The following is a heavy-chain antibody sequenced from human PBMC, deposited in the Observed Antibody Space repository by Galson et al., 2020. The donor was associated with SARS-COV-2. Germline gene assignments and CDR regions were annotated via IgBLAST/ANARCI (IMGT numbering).Heavy chain of an antibody. CDR2: ISTTSSYT. CDR1: GFPFSTYS. D-gene: IGHD5-18*01. V-gene: IGHV3-21*01. CDR3: ARDEGIRGYNYGRLYYCMDV. J-gene: IGHJ6*02. Sequence: NSGGSLRLSCAASGFPFSTYSMNWVRLAPGKGLEWVLSISTTSSYTYYVDSVKGRFSISRDNPRNSLYLQMNSLRAEDTAVYYCARDEGIRGYNYGRLYYCMDVWGQGTTVTVSS.